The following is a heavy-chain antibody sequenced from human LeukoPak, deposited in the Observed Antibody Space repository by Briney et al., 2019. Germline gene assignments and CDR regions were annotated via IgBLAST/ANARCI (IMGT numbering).Heavy chain of an antibody. Sequence: GGSLRLSCAASGFTFSSYNMNWVRQAPGKGLEWVSFISSSSSHIYYADSVKGRFTISRDNAKNSLYLQMNSLRSDDTALYYCARESESSGWYDYWGQGTLVTVSS. D-gene: IGHD6-19*01. V-gene: IGHV3-21*04. CDR2: ISSSSSHI. CDR3: ARESESSGWYDY. CDR1: GFTFSSYN. J-gene: IGHJ4*02.